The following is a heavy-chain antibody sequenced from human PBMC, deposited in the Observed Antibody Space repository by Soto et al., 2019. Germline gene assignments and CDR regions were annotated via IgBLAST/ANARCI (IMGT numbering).Heavy chain of an antibody. D-gene: IGHD4-17*01. V-gene: IGHV3-30-3*01. Sequence: GGSLRLSCAASGFTFINYAMHWVRQAPGKGLEWVAVISYDGSNKYYADSVKGRFTISRDNSKNTMYLQMNSLSAGDTAVYHCARDQVKGTMTILWGQGTLVTVSS. CDR1: GFTFINYA. J-gene: IGHJ4*02. CDR2: ISYDGSNK. CDR3: ARDQVKGTMTIL.